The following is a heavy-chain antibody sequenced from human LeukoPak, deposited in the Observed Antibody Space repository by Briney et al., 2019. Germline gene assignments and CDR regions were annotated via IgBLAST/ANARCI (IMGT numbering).Heavy chain of an antibody. D-gene: IGHD3-10*01. CDR1: GFTFSTYA. V-gene: IGHV3-23*01. CDR3: AKAMYGSGSFSYYYYGMDV. Sequence: PGGSLRLSCAASGFTFSTYAMSWVRQAAGKGLEWVSLISGSGGGTYYADSVKGRFTISRDNSKNTLYLQLNSLRAEDTAVYYCAKAMYGSGSFSYYYYGMDVWGQGTTVTVSS. J-gene: IGHJ6*02. CDR2: ISGSGGGT.